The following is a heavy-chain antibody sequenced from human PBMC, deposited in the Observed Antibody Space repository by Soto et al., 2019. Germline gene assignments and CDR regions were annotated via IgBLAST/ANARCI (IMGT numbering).Heavy chain of an antibody. J-gene: IGHJ4*02. CDR1: GGSISSSSYY. CDR2: IYYSGST. CDR3: AGDIVVVPAAMDPRADY. V-gene: IGHV4-39*01. D-gene: IGHD2-2*01. Sequence: QLQLQESGPGLVKPSETLSLTCTVSGGSISSSSYYWGWIRQPPGKGLEWIGSIYYSGSTYYNPSLKSRVTISVDTSKNQFSLKLSSVTAADTAVYYCAGDIVVVPAAMDPRADYWGQGTLVTVSS.